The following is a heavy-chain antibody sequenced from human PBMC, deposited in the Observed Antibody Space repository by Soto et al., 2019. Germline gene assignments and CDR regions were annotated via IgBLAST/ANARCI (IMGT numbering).Heavy chain of an antibody. CDR2: ISAYNGNT. J-gene: IGHJ5*02. D-gene: IGHD3-9*01. V-gene: IGHV1-18*04. CDR1: GYTFTSYG. CDR3: ARDSHDILTGYPTDNWFDP. Sequence: ASVKVSCKASGYTFTSYGISWVRQATGQGLEWMGWISAYNGNTNYAQKLQGRVTMTTDTSTSTAYMELRSLRSDDAAVYYCARDSHDILTGYPTDNWFDPWGQGTLVTVSS.